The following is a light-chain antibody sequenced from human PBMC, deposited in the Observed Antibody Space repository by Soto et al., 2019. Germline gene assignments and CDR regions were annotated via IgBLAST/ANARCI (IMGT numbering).Light chain of an antibody. V-gene: IGLV1-40*01. CDR2: DNS. J-gene: IGLJ1*01. CDR1: SSNIGAGYD. Sequence: QSVLTQPPSVSGAPGQRVTISCTGSSSNIGAGYDVHWYQQLPETAPKLLIYDNSNRPSGVPDRFSGSKSGTSASLAITGLQAEDEADYYCQSYDNSLSGYVFGTGTKVTVL. CDR3: QSYDNSLSGYV.